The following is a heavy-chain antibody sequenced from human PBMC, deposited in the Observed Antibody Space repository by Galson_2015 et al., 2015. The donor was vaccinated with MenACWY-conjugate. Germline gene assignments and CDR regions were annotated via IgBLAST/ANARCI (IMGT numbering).Heavy chain of an antibody. CDR1: GFTFSTYW. D-gene: IGHD3-10*01. V-gene: IGHV3-74*01. Sequence: SLRLSCAASGFTFSTYWMHWVRQAPGKGLVWVSRINSDGSSTNYADSVKGRFTISRENAKNTLYLQMNSLRAEDTAVYYCARVPTYYYGSGSYRNAFDIWGQGTMVTVSS. CDR3: ARVPTYYYGSGSYRNAFDI. CDR2: INSDGSST. J-gene: IGHJ3*02.